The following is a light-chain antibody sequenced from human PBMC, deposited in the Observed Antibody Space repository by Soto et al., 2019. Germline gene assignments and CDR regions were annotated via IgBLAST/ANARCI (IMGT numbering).Light chain of an antibody. CDR1: QSVSSSY. V-gene: IGKV3-20*01. J-gene: IGKJ1*01. Sequence: EIVSTQSPGTLSLSPGERATLSCRASQSVSSSYLAWYQQKPGQAPRLLIYGASSRATGIPDRFSGSGSGTDFTLTINRLEPEDFAVYYCQQYGNSPLTFGQGTKVEIK. CDR2: GAS. CDR3: QQYGNSPLT.